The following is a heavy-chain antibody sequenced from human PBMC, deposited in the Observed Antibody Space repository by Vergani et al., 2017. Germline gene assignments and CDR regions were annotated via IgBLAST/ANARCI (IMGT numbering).Heavy chain of an antibody. Sequence: QLVESGGGWVQPGGSLRLSCVVSGFDFSSYIMNWVRQAPGKGLEWVSFVSTGTKSQSYAESVKGRFTISRDSAKNSLYLQMDSLRAEDTAVYYCAKDGEYQLLPDYWGQGTLVTVSS. CDR3: AKDGEYQLLPDY. CDR2: VSTGTKSQ. V-gene: IGHV3-48*01. J-gene: IGHJ4*02. D-gene: IGHD2-2*01. CDR1: GFDFSSYI.